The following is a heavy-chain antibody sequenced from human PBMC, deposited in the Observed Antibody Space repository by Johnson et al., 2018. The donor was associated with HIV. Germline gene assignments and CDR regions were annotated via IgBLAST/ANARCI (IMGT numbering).Heavy chain of an antibody. CDR2: LRYDGSNK. CDR1: GFTFSSYG. V-gene: IGHV3-30*02. D-gene: IGHD3-22*01. J-gene: IGHJ3*02. CDR3: AKDSPLEFRLLSTAFDI. Sequence: QVQLVESGGGVVQPGGSLRLSCAASGFTFSSYGMHWVRQAPGKGLEWVAFLRYDGSNKYYADSVKGRFTISRDNSKNKLYLQMNSLRAEDTAVYYCAKDSPLEFRLLSTAFDIWGQGTMVTVAS.